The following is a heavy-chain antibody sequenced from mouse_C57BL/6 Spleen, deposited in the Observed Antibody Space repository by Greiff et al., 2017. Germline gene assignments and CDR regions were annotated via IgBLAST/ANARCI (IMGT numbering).Heavy chain of an antibody. D-gene: IGHD2-4*01. J-gene: IGHJ2*01. Sequence: QVQLQQPGTELVKPGASVKLSCKASSYTFTSYWMHWVKQRPGQGLEWIGNINPSNGGTNYNEKFKSKATLTVDKSSSTAYMQLSSLTSEDSAVYYCARNLLYYDYDSYWGQGTTLTVSS. V-gene: IGHV1-53*01. CDR2: INPSNGGT. CDR3: ARNLLYYDYDSY. CDR1: SYTFTSYW.